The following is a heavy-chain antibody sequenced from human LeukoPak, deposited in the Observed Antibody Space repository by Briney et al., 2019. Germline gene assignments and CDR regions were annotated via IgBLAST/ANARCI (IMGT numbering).Heavy chain of an antibody. Sequence: ASVKVSCKASGYTFTSYGISWVRQAPGPGREWMGWISAYNGNTNYAQKLQGRVTMTTDTSTSTAYMELRSLRSDDTAVYYCARGIVGATHNWFDPWGQGTLVTVSS. D-gene: IGHD1-26*01. CDR1: GYTFTSYG. V-gene: IGHV1-18*01. J-gene: IGHJ5*02. CDR3: ARGIVGATHNWFDP. CDR2: ISAYNGNT.